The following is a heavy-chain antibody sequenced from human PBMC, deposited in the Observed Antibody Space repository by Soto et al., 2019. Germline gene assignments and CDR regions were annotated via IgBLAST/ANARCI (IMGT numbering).Heavy chain of an antibody. Sequence: QERLVQSGAEVKKPGSSVKVSCKASGGLFSSYPISWMRQVPGQGLEWMGGIIPVFQTAYYTQRFQGRVTITADESTNTAYMELSSLRSEDTAIYYCARGGSGYTWFNEFWGQGTLVTVSS. CDR2: IIPVFQTA. D-gene: IGHD3-22*01. CDR3: ARGGSGYTWFNEF. V-gene: IGHV1-69*01. CDR1: GGLFSSYP. J-gene: IGHJ4*02.